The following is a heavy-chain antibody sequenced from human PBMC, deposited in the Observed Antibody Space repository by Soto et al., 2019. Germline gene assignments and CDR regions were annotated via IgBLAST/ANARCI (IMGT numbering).Heavy chain of an antibody. CDR1: GGSIRSYY. CDR2: IYATGTT. J-gene: IGHJ5*02. CDR3: VRDGTKTLRDWFDP. Sequence: SETLSLTCTVSGGSIRSYYWSWIRQPPGKGLEWIGRIYATGTTDYNPSLKSRVMMSVDTSKKQFSLKLRSVTAADTAVYYCVRDGTKTLRDWFDPWGQGISVTVSS. V-gene: IGHV4-4*07. D-gene: IGHD1-1*01.